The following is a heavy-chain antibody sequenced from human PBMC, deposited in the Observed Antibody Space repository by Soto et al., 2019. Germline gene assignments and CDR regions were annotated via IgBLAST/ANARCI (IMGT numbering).Heavy chain of an antibody. Sequence: PGGSLRLSCAASGFTFSGSAMHWVRQASGKRLEWVGRIRSKANSYATAYAASVKGRFTISRDDSKNTAYLQMNSLKTEDTAVYYCTRHVLVGEAKYFQHWGQGTLVTVSS. CDR2: IRSKANSYAT. J-gene: IGHJ1*01. V-gene: IGHV3-73*01. CDR3: TRHVLVGEAKYFQH. CDR1: GFTFSGSA. D-gene: IGHD1-26*01.